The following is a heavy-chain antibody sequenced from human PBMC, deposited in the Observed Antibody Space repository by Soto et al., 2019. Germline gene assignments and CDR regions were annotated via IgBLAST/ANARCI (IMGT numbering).Heavy chain of an antibody. D-gene: IGHD3-22*01. CDR2: IDPSDSYT. CDR3: AKTYYYDSSGYYFDY. Sequence: GESLKISCKGPGYSFPSYWISWVPQMPGKGLEWMGRIDPSDSYTNYSPSFQGHVTISADKSISTSYLQWSSLKASDTAMYYCAKTYYYDSSGYYFDYWGQGTLVTVSS. J-gene: IGHJ4*02. V-gene: IGHV5-10-1*01. CDR1: GYSFPSYW.